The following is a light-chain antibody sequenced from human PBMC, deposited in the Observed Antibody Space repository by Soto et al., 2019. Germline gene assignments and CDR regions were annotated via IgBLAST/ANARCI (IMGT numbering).Light chain of an antibody. CDR1: QSVNSN. V-gene: IGKV3-20*01. Sequence: DIVMTQSPATLSVSPGERHTLSCRASQSVNSNLAWYQQKPGQAPRLLIYGASSRATGIPDRFSGSWSGTDFTLTISRLEPEDFAVYYCQQYGSSYTFGQGTKLEIK. J-gene: IGKJ2*01. CDR2: GAS. CDR3: QQYGSSYT.